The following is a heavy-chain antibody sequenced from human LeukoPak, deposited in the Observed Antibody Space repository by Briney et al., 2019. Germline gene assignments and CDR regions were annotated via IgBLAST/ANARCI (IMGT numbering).Heavy chain of an antibody. CDR2: IIPIFGTA. D-gene: IGHD1-26*01. CDR1: GGTFSSYA. V-gene: IGHV1-69*05. Sequence: GASVKVSRKASGGTFSSYAISWVRQAPGQGLEWMGGIIPIFGTANYAQKFQGRVTITTDESTSTAYMELSSLRSEDTAVYYCARGVGYSGSSDYWGQGTLVTVSS. J-gene: IGHJ4*02. CDR3: ARGVGYSGSSDY.